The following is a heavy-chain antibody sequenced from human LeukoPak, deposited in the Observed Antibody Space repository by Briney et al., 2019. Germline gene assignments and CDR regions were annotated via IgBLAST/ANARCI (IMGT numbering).Heavy chain of an antibody. Sequence: ASVKVSCKASGGTFSSYAISWVQQAPGKGLEWMGLVDPEDGETIYAEKFQGRVTITADTSTDTAYMELSSLRSEDTAVYYCATDQVAVAGKVWGQGTLVTVSS. J-gene: IGHJ4*02. CDR2: VDPEDGET. CDR1: GGTFSSYA. D-gene: IGHD6-19*01. V-gene: IGHV1-69-2*01. CDR3: ATDQVAVAGKV.